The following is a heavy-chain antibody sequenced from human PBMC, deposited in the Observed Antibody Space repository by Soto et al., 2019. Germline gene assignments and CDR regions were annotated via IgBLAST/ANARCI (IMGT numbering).Heavy chain of an antibody. D-gene: IGHD2-15*01. V-gene: IGHV3-7*02. Sequence: EVQLVESGGGMVQPGRSLRLSCVGSGFTFKTDWMTWVRQGPGKGLEWVANIKGDGTKENYVDSVKGRFTISRDNAKXXXXXXXXXXXXXXXXXXXXXXXXXXXXGGGWCDALDLWGQGTVVTVSS. CDR3: XXXXXXXXGGGWCDALDL. J-gene: IGHJ3*01. CDR1: GFTFKTDW. CDR2: IKGDGTKE.